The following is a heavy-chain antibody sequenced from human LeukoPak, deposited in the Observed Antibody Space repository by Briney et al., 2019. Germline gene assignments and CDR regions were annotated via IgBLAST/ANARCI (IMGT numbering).Heavy chain of an antibody. D-gene: IGHD4-23*01. CDR2: INHSGST. Sequence: PSETLSLTCAVYGGSFSSYYWSWIRQPPGKGLEWIGEINHSGSTNYNPSLKSRVTISVDTSKNQFSLKLSSVTAADTAVYYCARGGGNWASGAFDIWGQGTMVTVSS. J-gene: IGHJ3*02. CDR3: ARGGGNWASGAFDI. CDR1: GGSFSSYY. V-gene: IGHV4-34*01.